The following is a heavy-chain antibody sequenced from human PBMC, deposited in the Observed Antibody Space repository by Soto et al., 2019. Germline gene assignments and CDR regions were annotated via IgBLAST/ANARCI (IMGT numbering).Heavy chain of an antibody. Sequence: GASVKVSCKASGYTFTSYGISWVRQAPGQGLEWMGWISAYNGNTNYAQKLQGRVTMTTDTSTSTAYMELRSLRSDDTVLYYCARSGYSSGWYIFPFDCWGQGTLVTVSS. D-gene: IGHD6-19*01. CDR3: ARSGYSSGWYIFPFDC. CDR1: GYTFTSYG. CDR2: ISAYNGNT. J-gene: IGHJ4*02. V-gene: IGHV1-18*01.